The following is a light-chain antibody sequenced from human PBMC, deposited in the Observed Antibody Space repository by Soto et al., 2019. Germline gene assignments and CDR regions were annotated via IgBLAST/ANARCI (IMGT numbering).Light chain of an antibody. CDR3: QEYGLPRT. V-gene: IGKV3-20*01. Sequence: TVLAQSPDTLSLSPGERATLSCRASHSVNNRYLAWYQHKPGQAPRLLVYGSSSRASGIPDRFSGSGSGTEFTHTISRVEPEDFAVYYCQEYGLPRTFGQGTKVQRK. J-gene: IGKJ1*01. CDR2: GSS. CDR1: HSVNNRY.